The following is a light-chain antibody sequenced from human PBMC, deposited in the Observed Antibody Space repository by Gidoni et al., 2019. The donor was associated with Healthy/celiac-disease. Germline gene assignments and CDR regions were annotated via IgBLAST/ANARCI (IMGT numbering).Light chain of an antibody. CDR1: QSISSW. V-gene: IGKV1-5*03. J-gene: IGKJ3*01. CDR3: QQYNSYPT. Sequence: IQMTQSPSTLSASVGDRVTITCRASQSISSWLAWYQQKPGKAPKLLIYKASSLESGVPSRFSGTLTIISLQPDDFATYYCQQYNSYPTFGPGTKVDIK. CDR2: KAS.